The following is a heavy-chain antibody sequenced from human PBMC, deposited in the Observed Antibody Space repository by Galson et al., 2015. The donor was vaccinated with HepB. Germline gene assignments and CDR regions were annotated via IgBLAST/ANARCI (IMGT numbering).Heavy chain of an antibody. CDR2: ISASSANT. D-gene: IGHD1-26*01. V-gene: IGHV1-18*01. CDR1: GYSFTSYP. J-gene: IGHJ6*03. CDR3: TRVGATGGLIRLYYYYMDV. Sequence: SVKVSCKASGYSFTSYPISWVRQAPGQGLEWMGWISASSANTTYAQNLQGRVTMTTDTSTSTAHMELRSLRSDDTAVYYCTRVGATGGLIRLYYYYMDVWGKGTTVTVSS.